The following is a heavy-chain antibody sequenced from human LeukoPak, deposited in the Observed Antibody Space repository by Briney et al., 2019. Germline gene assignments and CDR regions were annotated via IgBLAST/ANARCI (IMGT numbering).Heavy chain of an antibody. CDR2: INEDGREK. D-gene: IGHD3-22*01. J-gene: IGHJ4*02. CDR1: GFTFDDYG. CDR3: AKDESSSCYEN. V-gene: IGHV3-7*04. Sequence: GGSLRLSCAASGFTFDDYGMTWVRQAPGKGPQWVANINEDGREKHFLDSLKGRFTISRDNAKNSLYLEMNSLRTEDTAVYFCAKDESSSCYENWGQGTLVTVSS.